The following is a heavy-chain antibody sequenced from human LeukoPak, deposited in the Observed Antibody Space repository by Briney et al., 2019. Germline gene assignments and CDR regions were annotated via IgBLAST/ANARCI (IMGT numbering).Heavy chain of an antibody. D-gene: IGHD3-9*01. J-gene: IGHJ4*02. V-gene: IGHV3-9*01. CDR1: GFTFDDHA. CDR3: AKCNYDILTGYADY. CDR2: ISWNSGSI. Sequence: GGSLRLSCAASGFTFDDHAMHWVRQAPGKGLEWVSGISWNSGSIGYADYVKGRFTISRENAKNSLYLQMNSLRAEDTALYYCAKCNYDILTGYADYWGQGTLVTVSS.